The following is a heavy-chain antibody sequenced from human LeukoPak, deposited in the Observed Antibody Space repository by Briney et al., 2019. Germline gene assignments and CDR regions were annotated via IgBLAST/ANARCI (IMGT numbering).Heavy chain of an antibody. D-gene: IGHD6-25*01. V-gene: IGHV4-39*01. CDR1: LGSIRSYDYH. Sequence: SETLSLTCTVSLGSIRSYDYHWTLIRQPPGKGLKWIGSIYYSGGTYYNPSLKSRVTISVDLSKNQFSMKMNDVTAADTAVYYCARHGVSGYYYVDYWGQGTLVTVSS. CDR2: IYYSGGT. J-gene: IGHJ4*02. CDR3: ARHGVSGYYYVDY.